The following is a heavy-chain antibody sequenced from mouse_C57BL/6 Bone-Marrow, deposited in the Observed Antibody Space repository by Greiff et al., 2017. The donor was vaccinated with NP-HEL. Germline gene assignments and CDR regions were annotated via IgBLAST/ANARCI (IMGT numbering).Heavy chain of an antibody. CDR3: ARRDYGSPYWYFDV. Sequence: VQLQQSGPELVKPGASVKISCKASGYTFTDYYMNWVKQSHGKSLEWIGDINPNNGGTSYNQKFKGKATLTVDKSSSTAYMELRSLTSEDSAVYYCARRDYGSPYWYFDVWGTGTTVTVSS. V-gene: IGHV1-26*01. CDR1: GYTFTDYY. J-gene: IGHJ1*03. CDR2: INPNNGGT. D-gene: IGHD1-1*01.